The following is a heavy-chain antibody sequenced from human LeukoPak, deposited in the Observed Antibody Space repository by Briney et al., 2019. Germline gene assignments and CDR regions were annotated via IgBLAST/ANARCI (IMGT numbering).Heavy chain of an antibody. D-gene: IGHD2-15*01. J-gene: IGHJ6*03. Sequence: GGSLRLSCAASGITFSSYGMSWLRQAPGKGLEWVSSISSTGGTTYYADSVKGRFTISRDNPKNTLYLQINSLRAEDTAIYYCAKNGDRGAYCTGGTCYPYFYYYMDVWSKGTTVTI. CDR3: AKNGDRGAYCTGGTCYPYFYYYMDV. V-gene: IGHV3-23*01. CDR1: GITFSSYG. CDR2: ISSTGGTT.